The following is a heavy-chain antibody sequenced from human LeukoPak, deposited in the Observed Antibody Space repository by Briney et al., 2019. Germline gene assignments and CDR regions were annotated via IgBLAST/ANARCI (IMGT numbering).Heavy chain of an antibody. CDR1: VDSVSSNSAA. J-gene: IGHJ4*02. V-gene: IGHV6-1*01. CDR3: ARDHSNLPYYFDY. CDR2: TYYRSKWYN. Sequence: SQTLPLTCAISVDSVSSNSAAWNWLRQSPSRGLEWLGRTYYRSKWYNDYAVSVKSRITINPDTSKDQFSLQLNSVTPEDTAVYYCARDHSNLPYYFDYWGQGTLVTVSS. D-gene: IGHD4-11*01.